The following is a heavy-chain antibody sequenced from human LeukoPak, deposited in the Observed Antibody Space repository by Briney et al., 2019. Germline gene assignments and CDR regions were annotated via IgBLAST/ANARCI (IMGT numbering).Heavy chain of an antibody. V-gene: IGHV1-24*01. Sequence: GASVKVSCKVSGYTPTELSMHWVRQAPGKGLEWMGGFHPEDGETIYAQKFQGRVTMTEDTSTDTAYMELRSLRSDDTAVYYCARDRPHNWFDPWGQGTLVTVSS. D-gene: IGHD6-6*01. CDR1: GYTPTELS. CDR2: FHPEDGET. CDR3: ARDRPHNWFDP. J-gene: IGHJ5*02.